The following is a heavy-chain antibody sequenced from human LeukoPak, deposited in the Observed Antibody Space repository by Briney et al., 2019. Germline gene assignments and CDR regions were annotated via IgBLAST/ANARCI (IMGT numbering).Heavy chain of an antibody. J-gene: IGHJ4*02. V-gene: IGHV4-59*01. CDR2: IYYSGTT. CDR3: ASLRTSSWYYDY. D-gene: IGHD6-13*01. CDR1: GGSISSYY. Sequence: PSETLSLTCTVSGGSISSYYWSWIRQPPGKGLEWIGYIYYSGTTNYNPSLQSRLTMSVDTSKNQFSLKLSSVTAADTAVYYCASLRTSSWYYDYWGQGTLVTVSS.